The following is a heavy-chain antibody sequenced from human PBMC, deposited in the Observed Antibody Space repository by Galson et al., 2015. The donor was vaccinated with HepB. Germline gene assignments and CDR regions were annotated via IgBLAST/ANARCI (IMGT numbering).Heavy chain of an antibody. CDR2: ISRTGDST. CDR1: RVTFSSYA. J-gene: IGHJ4*02. D-gene: IGHD3-3*01. V-gene: IGHV3-23*01. Sequence: SLRLSCAASRVTFSSYAINWVRQAPGRGLEWVSGISRTGDSTYYADSVKGRFTISRDNSKNTLYLQMNSLRAEDTAVYYCAKLGLRFLEWLFPSWGQGTLVTVSS. CDR3: AKLGLRFLEWLFPS.